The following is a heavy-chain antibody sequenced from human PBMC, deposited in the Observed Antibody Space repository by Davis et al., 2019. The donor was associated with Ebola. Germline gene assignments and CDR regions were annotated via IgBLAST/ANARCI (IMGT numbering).Heavy chain of an antibody. V-gene: IGHV3-21*01. J-gene: IGHJ5*02. Sequence: PGGSLRLSCAASGFTFSSYSMNWVRQAPGKGLEWVSSITATSNYTYYADSVKGRFTISRDNAKNSLYLQMNSLRAEDTAVYYCARRNWFDPWGQGTLVTVSS. CDR2: ITATSNYT. CDR1: GFTFSSYS. CDR3: ARRNWFDP.